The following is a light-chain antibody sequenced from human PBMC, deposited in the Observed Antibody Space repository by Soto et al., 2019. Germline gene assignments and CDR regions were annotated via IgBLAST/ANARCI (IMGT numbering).Light chain of an antibody. Sequence: DIVMTQSPDSLAVSLGESATMNCKCSRSVLYKSNNKNHLAWYQQKPGQPPQLIIYWASTRESGVPERFSGSGSGTDFTLTISSLEAEDVAFYWCQQYFDVPFTLXGGTKVDIK. V-gene: IGKV4-1*01. CDR2: WAS. CDR1: RSVLYKSNNKNH. CDR3: QQYFDVPFT. J-gene: IGKJ4*01.